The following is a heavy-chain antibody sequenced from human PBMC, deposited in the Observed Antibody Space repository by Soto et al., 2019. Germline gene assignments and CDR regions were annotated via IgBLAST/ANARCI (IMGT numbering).Heavy chain of an antibody. CDR3: ASSLVVPAAKEYYYYYMDV. J-gene: IGHJ6*03. CDR1: GDSVSSNSAA. CDR2: TYYRSKWYN. D-gene: IGHD2-2*01. V-gene: IGHV6-1*01. Sequence: PSQTLSLTCAISGDSVSSNSAAWNWIRQSPSRGLEWLGRTYYRSKWYNDYAVSVKSRITINPDTSKNQFSLQLNSVTPEDTAVYYCASSLVVPAAKEYYYYYMDVWGKGTTVTVSS.